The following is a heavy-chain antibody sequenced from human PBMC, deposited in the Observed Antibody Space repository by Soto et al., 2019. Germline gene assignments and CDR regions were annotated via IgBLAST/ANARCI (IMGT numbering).Heavy chain of an antibody. V-gene: IGHV3-30*18. CDR2: ISYDGSNK. Sequence: QVQLVESGGGVVQPGRSLRLSCAASGFTFSSYGMHWVRQAPGKGLEWVAVISYDGSNKYYADSVKGRFTISRDNSKNTLYLQMNSLRAEDTAVYYCTKLIGDCTSTTCPPYYWSMDVW. J-gene: IGHJ6*01. D-gene: IGHD2-2*01. CDR1: GFTFSSYG. CDR3: TKLIGDCTSTTCPPYYWSMDV.